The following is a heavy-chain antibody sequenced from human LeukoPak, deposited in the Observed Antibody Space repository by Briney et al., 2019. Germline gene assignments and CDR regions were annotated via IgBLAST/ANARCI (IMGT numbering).Heavy chain of an antibody. J-gene: IGHJ5*02. Sequence: ASVKVSCKASGYTFTGYFMHWVRQAPGQGLEWMGWINPNSGGTNYAQKFQGRVTMTRDTSISTAYMELSRLRSDDTAVYYCARGRRSSTSCYTPWGQGTLVTVSS. CDR3: ARGRRSSTSCYTP. CDR2: INPNSGGT. V-gene: IGHV1-2*02. D-gene: IGHD2-2*02. CDR1: GYTFTGYF.